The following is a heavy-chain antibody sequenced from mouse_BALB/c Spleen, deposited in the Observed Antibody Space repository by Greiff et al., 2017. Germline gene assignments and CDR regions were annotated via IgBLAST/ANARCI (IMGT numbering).Heavy chain of an antibody. J-gene: IGHJ1*01. CDR1: GFSLTGYG. CDR3: ASTVVAHWYFDV. Sequence: QVQLKESGPGLVAPSQSLSITCTVSGFSLTGYGVNWVRQPPGKGLEWLGMIWGDGSTDYNSALKSRLSISKDNSKSQVFLKMNSLQTDDTAMYYCASTVVAHWYFDVWGAGTTVTVSS. CDR2: IWGDGST. V-gene: IGHV2-6-7*01. D-gene: IGHD1-1*01.